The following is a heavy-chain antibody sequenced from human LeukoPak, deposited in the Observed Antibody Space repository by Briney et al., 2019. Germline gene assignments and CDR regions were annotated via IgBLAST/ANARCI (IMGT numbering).Heavy chain of an antibody. V-gene: IGHV4-34*01. CDR3: ASRSIAVAGTEGNFDY. Sequence: SETLSLTCAVYGGSFSGYYWSWIRQPPGKGLEWIGEINHSGSTNYNPSLKSRVTISVDTSKNLFSLKLSSVTAADTAVYYCASRSIAVAGTEGNFDYWGQGTLVTVSS. J-gene: IGHJ4*02. CDR2: INHSGST. CDR1: GGSFSGYY. D-gene: IGHD6-19*01.